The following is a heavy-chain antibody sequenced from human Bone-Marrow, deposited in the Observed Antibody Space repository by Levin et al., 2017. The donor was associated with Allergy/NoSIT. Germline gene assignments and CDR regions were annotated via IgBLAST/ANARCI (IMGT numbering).Heavy chain of an antibody. J-gene: IGHJ3*02. CDR2: IYPGDSDT. V-gene: IGHV5-51*01. CDR3: ARTMVRGVIKDAFDI. CDR1: GYSFTSYW. D-gene: IGHD3-10*01. Sequence: GASVKVSCKGSGYSFTSYWIAWVRQMPGKGLEWMGIIYPGDSDTRYSPSFQGQVTISADKSITTAYLQWSSLKASDTAMYYCARTMVRGVIKDAFDIWGRGTMVTVSS.